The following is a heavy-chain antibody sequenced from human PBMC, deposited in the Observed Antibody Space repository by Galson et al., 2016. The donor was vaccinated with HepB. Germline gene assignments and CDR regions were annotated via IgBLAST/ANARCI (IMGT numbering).Heavy chain of an antibody. J-gene: IGHJ6*02. CDR3: ARVARSVVPAPFMDV. V-gene: IGHV4-31*03. CDR2: VSSSGRT. CDR1: GGSIDSESYY. D-gene: IGHD2-2*01. Sequence: TLSLTCTVSGGSIDSESYYWTWIRQHPGKGLEWIGYVSSSGRTYQNPSLKSRLNLSVDTSKNQFSLKLSSVTAADTAVYFCARVARSVVPAPFMDVWGQGTTVAVSS.